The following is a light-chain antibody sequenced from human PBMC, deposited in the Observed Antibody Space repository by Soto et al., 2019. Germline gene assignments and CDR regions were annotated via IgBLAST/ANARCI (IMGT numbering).Light chain of an antibody. CDR3: AVWYERLNGPV. V-gene: IGLV1-44*01. CDR2: SNN. J-gene: IGLJ3*02. CDR1: SSNLGRNS. Sequence: QSVLTQPPSASGTPGQRVSISCSGSSSNLGRNSVNWYQHHPGTAPTQLISSNNHRPSGVPDRFSASKSGTSASLAISGLQSEDEADDYCAVWYERLNGPVFGGGTKLTVL.